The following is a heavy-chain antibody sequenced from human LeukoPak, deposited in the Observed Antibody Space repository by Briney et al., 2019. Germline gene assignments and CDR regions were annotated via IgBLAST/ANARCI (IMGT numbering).Heavy chain of an antibody. Sequence: GASVKVSCKASGYTFTSYGISWVRQAPGQGLEWMGWISAYNGNTNYAQKLQGRVTMTTDTSTSTAYMELRSLRSDDTAVYYCARDVRWLASPYYLDYWGQGTLVTVSS. CDR2: ISAYNGNT. D-gene: IGHD6-19*01. V-gene: IGHV1-18*01. CDR3: ARDVRWLASPYYLDY. CDR1: GYTFTSYG. J-gene: IGHJ4*02.